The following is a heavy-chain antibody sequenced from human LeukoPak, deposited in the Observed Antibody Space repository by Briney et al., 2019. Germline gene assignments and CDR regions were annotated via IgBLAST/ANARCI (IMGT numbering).Heavy chain of an antibody. D-gene: IGHD1-26*01. CDR3: ARDNRVGRVGATYNY. CDR2: IIPIFGTA. V-gene: IGHV1-69*06. CDR1: GGTFSSYA. J-gene: IGHJ4*02. Sequence: SVKVSCKASGGTFSSYAISWVRQAPGQGLEWMGGIIPIFGTANYAQKFQGRVTITADKSTSTAYMELSSLRSEDTAVYYCARDNRVGRVGATYNYWGQGTLVTVSS.